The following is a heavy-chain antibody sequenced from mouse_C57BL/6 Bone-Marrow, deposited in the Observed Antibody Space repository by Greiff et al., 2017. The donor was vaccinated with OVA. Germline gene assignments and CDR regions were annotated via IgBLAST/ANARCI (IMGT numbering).Heavy chain of an antibody. CDR3: ASLLYSNFYYYAMDY. Sequence: EVKLVESGGGLVKPGGSLKISCAASGFTFSSYAMSWVRQTPEKRLEWVATISDGGSYTYYPDNVKGRFTISRDNAKNNLYLQMSHLKSEDTAMYYCASLLYSNFYYYAMDYWGQGTSVTVSS. V-gene: IGHV5-4*03. D-gene: IGHD2-5*01. CDR2: ISDGGSYT. CDR1: GFTFSSYA. J-gene: IGHJ4*01.